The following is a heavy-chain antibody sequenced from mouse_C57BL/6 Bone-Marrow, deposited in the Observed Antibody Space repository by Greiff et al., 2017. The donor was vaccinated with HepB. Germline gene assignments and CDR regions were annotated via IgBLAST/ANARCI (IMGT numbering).Heavy chain of an antibody. CDR2: INPSSGYT. V-gene: IGHV1-4*01. J-gene: IGHJ3*01. Sequence: QVQLKESGAELARPGASVKMSCKASGYTFTSYTMHWVKQRPGQGLEWIGYINPSSGYTKYNQKFKDKATLTADKSSSTAYMQLSSLTSEDSAVYYCAREERINYYYGSGAYWGQGTLVTVSA. CDR1: GYTFTSYT. D-gene: IGHD1-1*01. CDR3: AREERINYYYGSGAY.